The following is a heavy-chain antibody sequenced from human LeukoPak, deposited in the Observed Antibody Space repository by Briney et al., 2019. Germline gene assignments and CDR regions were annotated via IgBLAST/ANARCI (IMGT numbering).Heavy chain of an antibody. CDR1: GFTFSSYA. D-gene: IGHD3-22*01. J-gene: IGHJ5*02. Sequence: GGSLRLSCAASGFTFSSYAMSWVRQAPGKGLEWVSAISGSGGSTYYADSVKGRFTISRDNSKNTLYLQMNSLRAEDTAVYYCAKDLYTGSGYYYPYNWFDPWGQGTLVTVSS. V-gene: IGHV3-23*01. CDR3: AKDLYTGSGYYYPYNWFDP. CDR2: ISGSGGST.